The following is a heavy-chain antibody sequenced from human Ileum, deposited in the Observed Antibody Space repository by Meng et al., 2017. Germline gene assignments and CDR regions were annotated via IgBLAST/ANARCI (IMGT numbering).Heavy chain of an antibody. V-gene: IGHV1-8*03. CDR1: RYTFNRYD. Sequence: ASVKVSCKASRYTFNRYDVNWLRQATGQGREWMGWMNPNSGATEYPEKSQGRVTITWDTSTSTAYMELSSLTSEDTATYYCARGGTGWHRAPPPDFYALDVWGQGTTVTVSS. CDR3: ARGGTGWHRAPPPDFYALDV. J-gene: IGHJ6*02. D-gene: IGHD2-21*02. CDR2: MNPNSGAT.